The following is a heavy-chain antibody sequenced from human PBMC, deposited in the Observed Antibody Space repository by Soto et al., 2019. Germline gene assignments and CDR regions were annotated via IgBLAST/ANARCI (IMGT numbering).Heavy chain of an antibody. CDR2: INPNSGGT. CDR3: ARDLDSSGWGPRHYYYGMDV. Sequence: ASVKVSCKASGYTFTGYYMHWVRQAPGQGLEWMGWINPNSGGTNYAQKFQGWVTMTRDTSISTAYMELSRLRSDDTAVYYCARDLDSSGWGPRHYYYGMDVWGQGTTVTVSS. CDR1: GYTFTGYY. V-gene: IGHV1-2*04. D-gene: IGHD6-19*01. J-gene: IGHJ6*02.